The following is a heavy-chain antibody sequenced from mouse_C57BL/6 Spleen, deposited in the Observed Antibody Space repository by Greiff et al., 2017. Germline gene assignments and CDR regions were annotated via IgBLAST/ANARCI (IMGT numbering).Heavy chain of an antibody. CDR3: ARRDWDNYAMDY. CDR1: GYTFTSSW. Sequence: QVQLQQPGAELVMPGASVKLSCKASGYTFTSSWMHWVKQRPGQGLEWIGELDPSDSYTNYNQKFKGKSTLTVDKSSSTAYMQLSSLTSEDSAVYYWARRDWDNYAMDYGGQGTSVTVSS. V-gene: IGHV1-69*01. CDR2: LDPSDSYT. D-gene: IGHD4-1*01. J-gene: IGHJ4*01.